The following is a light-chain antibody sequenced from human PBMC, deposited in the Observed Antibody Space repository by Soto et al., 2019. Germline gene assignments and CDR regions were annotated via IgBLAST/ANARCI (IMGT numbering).Light chain of an antibody. J-gene: IGKJ1*01. V-gene: IGKV3-20*01. Sequence: EIVLTQSPATLSLSPGERATLSCRASQTISVSYLAWYQQKPGQGPRLLIYGTANRATGVPDRFSGVGSGTDFTLTINRLDPEDSAVYFCNQYSVSHWTFGQGTKVDIK. CDR3: NQYSVSHWT. CDR2: GTA. CDR1: QTISVSY.